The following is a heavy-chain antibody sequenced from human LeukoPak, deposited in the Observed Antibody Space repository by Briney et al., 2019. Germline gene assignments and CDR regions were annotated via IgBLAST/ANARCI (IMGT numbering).Heavy chain of an antibody. Sequence: PSETLSLTCAVYGGSFSGYYWSWIRQPPGKGLEWIGEINHSGSTNYNPSLKSRVTISVDTSKNQFSLKLSSVTAADTAVYCARGRSYGVWGQGTLVTVSS. V-gene: IGHV4-34*01. D-gene: IGHD5-18*01. J-gene: IGHJ4*02. CDR3: ARGRSYGV. CDR2: INHSGST. CDR1: GGSFSGYY.